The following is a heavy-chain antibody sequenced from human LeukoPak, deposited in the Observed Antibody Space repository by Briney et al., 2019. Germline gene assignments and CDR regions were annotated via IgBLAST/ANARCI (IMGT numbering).Heavy chain of an antibody. CDR1: GYTFTGYY. Sequence: ASVKVSCKASGYTFTGYYMHLVRQAPGQGLEWMGRINPNSGGTNYAQKFQGRVTMTRDTSISTAYMELSRLRSDDTAVYYCARAGGMITIFGVGPNWFDPWGQGTLVTVSS. J-gene: IGHJ5*02. CDR2: INPNSGGT. D-gene: IGHD3-3*01. CDR3: ARAGGMITIFGVGPNWFDP. V-gene: IGHV1-2*06.